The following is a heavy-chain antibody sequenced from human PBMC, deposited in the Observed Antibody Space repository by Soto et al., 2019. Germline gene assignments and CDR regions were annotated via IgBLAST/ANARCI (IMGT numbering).Heavy chain of an antibody. CDR2: VYNSGST. CDR3: ATASSSGSSGELDY. D-gene: IGHD3-22*01. J-gene: IGHJ4*02. V-gene: IGHV4-59*01. Sequence: TSETLSLTCTVSGGSISSFYWSWIRQPPGKGLEWIGYVYNSGSTDYNPSLLSRVTISIDTSKNQFSLRLTSVTAADTAAYYCATASSSGSSGELDYWGQGTLVTVSS. CDR1: GGSISSFY.